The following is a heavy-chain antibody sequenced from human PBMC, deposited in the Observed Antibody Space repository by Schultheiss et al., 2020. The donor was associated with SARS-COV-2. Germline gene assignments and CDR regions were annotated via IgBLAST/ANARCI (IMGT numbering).Heavy chain of an antibody. D-gene: IGHD6-19*01. V-gene: IGHV3-23*01. CDR3: ARGPPSAVAGNNWFDP. CDR1: GFTFSSYA. CDR2: IGTGGDT. Sequence: GGSLRLSCAASGFTFSSYAMSWVRQAPGKGLEWVSAIGTGGDTYYADSVMGRFTISRDNAKNSLYLQMNSLRAEDTAVYYCARGPPSAVAGNNWFDPWGQGTLVTVSS. J-gene: IGHJ5*02.